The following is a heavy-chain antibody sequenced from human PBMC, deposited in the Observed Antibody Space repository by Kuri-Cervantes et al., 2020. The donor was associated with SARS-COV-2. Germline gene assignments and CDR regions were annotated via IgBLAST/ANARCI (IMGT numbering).Heavy chain of an antibody. CDR1: GFTFSSYG. CDR3: AKGFTIFGVVILPLSYDYGMDV. D-gene: IGHD3-3*01. J-gene: IGHJ6*02. V-gene: IGHV3-30*18. Sequence: GESLKISCAASGFTFSSYGMHWVRQAPGKGLEWVAVISYDGSNKYYADSVKGRFTISRDNSKNTLYLQMNSLRAEDTAVYYCAKGFTIFGVVILPLSYDYGMDVWGQGTTVTVSS. CDR2: ISYDGSNK.